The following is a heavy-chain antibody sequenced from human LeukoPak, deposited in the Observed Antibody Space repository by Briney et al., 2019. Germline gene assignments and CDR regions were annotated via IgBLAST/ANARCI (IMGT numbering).Heavy chain of an antibody. CDR1: GGSISSYY. J-gene: IGHJ5*02. CDR2: IYYSGST. V-gene: IGHV4-59*01. CDR3: ARYIQRANWFDP. Sequence: PSETLSLTCTVSGGSISSYYWSWIRQPPGKGLEWIGYIYYSGSTNYNPSLKSRVTISVDTSKNQFSLKLSSVTAADTAVYYCARYIQRANWFDPWGQGTLVTVSS.